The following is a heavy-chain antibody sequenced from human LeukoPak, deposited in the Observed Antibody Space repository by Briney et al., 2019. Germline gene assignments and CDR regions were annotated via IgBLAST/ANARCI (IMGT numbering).Heavy chain of an antibody. J-gene: IGHJ5*02. D-gene: IGHD6-13*01. CDR1: GGSFSGYY. Sequence: KSSETLSLTCAVYGGSFSGYYWSWIRQPPGKGLEWIGEINHSGSTNYNPSLKSRVTISVDTSKNQFSLKLSSVTAADTAVYYCARWWSSAAARVNWFDPWGQGTLVTVSS. V-gene: IGHV4-34*01. CDR2: INHSGST. CDR3: ARWWSSAAARVNWFDP.